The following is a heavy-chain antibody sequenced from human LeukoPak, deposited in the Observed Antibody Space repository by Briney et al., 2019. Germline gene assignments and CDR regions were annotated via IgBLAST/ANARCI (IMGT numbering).Heavy chain of an antibody. Sequence: GGSLRLSCAASGFTFDDYAMHWVRHAPGKGLEWVSGISWNSGSIGYADSVKGRFTISRDNAKNSLYLQMNSLRAEDTALYYCAKEMYYYDSSGYFYYYGMDVWGQGTTVTVSS. CDR2: ISWNSGSI. CDR1: GFTFDDYA. CDR3: AKEMYYYDSSGYFYYYGMDV. J-gene: IGHJ6*02. V-gene: IGHV3-9*01. D-gene: IGHD3-22*01.